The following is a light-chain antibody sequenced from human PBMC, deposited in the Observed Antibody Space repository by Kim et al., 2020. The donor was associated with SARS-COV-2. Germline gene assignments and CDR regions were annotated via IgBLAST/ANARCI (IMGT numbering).Light chain of an antibody. CDR1: VLAKKY. J-gene: IGLJ3*02. V-gene: IGLV3-27*01. Sequence: SFSPGQTARITCSGDVLAKKYARWFQQKPGQAPVLVIYKDSERPSGIPERFSGSSSGTTVTLTISGAQVEDEADYYCYSAADNIGVFGGGTQLTVL. CDR3: YSAADNIGV. CDR2: KDS.